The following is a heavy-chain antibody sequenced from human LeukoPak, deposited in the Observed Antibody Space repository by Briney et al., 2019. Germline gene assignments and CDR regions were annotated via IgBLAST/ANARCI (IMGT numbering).Heavy chain of an antibody. CDR3: ARGDIVVVPAAIGEDAFDI. V-gene: IGHV1-18*01. Sequence: GASVKVSCKASGYTFTSYGISWVRQAPGQGLEWMGRISAYNGNTNYAQKLQGRVTMTTDTSTSTAYMELRSLRSDDTAVYYCARGDIVVVPAAIGEDAFDIWGQGTMVTVSS. D-gene: IGHD2-2*01. J-gene: IGHJ3*02. CDR2: ISAYNGNT. CDR1: GYTFTSYG.